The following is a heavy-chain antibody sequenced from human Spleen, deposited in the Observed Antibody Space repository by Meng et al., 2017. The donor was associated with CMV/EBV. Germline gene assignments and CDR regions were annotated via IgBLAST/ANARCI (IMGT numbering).Heavy chain of an antibody. V-gene: IGHV3-23*03. CDR2: IYSGGSST. Sequence: GESLKISCAASGFTFSSYAMSWVRQAPGKGLEWVSVIYSGGSSTYYADSVKGRFTISRDNSKNTLYLQMNSLRAEDTAVYYCAREVWELHRQTAYFDYWGQGTLVTVSS. J-gene: IGHJ4*02. CDR1: GFTFSSYA. CDR3: AREVWELHRQTAYFDY. D-gene: IGHD1-26*01.